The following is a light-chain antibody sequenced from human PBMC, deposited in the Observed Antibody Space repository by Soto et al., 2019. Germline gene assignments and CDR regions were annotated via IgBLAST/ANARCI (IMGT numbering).Light chain of an antibody. Sequence: GHGFPMTCRASQGISSYLGWYQQKPGKAPNLLIYDASTLHSGVPSRFSGGGSGTDFTLTISSLQPEDFATYYCQQVNVYPSTFGGGTKVDIK. CDR3: QQVNVYPST. CDR2: DAS. CDR1: QGISSY. V-gene: IGKV1-9*01. J-gene: IGKJ4*01.